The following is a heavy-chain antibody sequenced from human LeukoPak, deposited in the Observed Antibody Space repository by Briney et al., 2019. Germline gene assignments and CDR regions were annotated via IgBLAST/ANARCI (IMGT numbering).Heavy chain of an antibody. CDR2: IYPGDSDT. V-gene: IGHV5-51*01. CDR3: ARAEGSGYSYGYYYFDY. D-gene: IGHD5-18*01. CDR1: GYSFTSYW. Sequence: GESLKISCKGSGYSFTSYWIGWVRQMPGKGLEWMGIIYPGDSDTRYSPSSQGQVTISADKSISTAYLQWSSLKASDTAMYYCARAEGSGYSYGYYYFDYWGQGTLVTVSS. J-gene: IGHJ4*02.